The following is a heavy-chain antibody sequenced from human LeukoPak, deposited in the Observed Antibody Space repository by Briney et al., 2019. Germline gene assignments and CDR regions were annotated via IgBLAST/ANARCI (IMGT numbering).Heavy chain of an antibody. Sequence: PGGSLRLSCTASKFTFSSYSMNWVRQAPGKGLEWVSYISSSSTIYYADSVKGRFTISRDHVKNSLYLQMNSLRDEDTAVCYCAKGGSYSLYWYFDLWGRGTLVTVSS. V-gene: IGHV3-48*02. CDR2: ISSSSTI. D-gene: IGHD1-26*01. CDR3: AKGGSYSLYWYFDL. CDR1: KFTFSSYS. J-gene: IGHJ2*01.